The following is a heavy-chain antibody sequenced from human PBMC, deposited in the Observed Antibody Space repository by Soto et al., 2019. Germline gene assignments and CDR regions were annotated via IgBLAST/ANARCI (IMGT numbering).Heavy chain of an antibody. Sequence: PSETLSLTCTVSGGSISSGDYYWSWIRQPPGKGLEWIGYIYYSGSTYYNPSLKSRVTISVDTSKNQFSLKLSSVTAADTAVYYCARAGGGAATLVDYFDYWGQGTLVTVSS. CDR3: ARAGGGAATLVDYFDY. V-gene: IGHV4-30-4*01. D-gene: IGHD1-26*01. CDR2: IYYSGST. J-gene: IGHJ4*02. CDR1: GGSISSGDYY.